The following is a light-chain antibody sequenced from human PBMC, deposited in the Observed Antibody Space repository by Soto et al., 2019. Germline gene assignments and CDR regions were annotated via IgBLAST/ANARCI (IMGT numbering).Light chain of an antibody. V-gene: IGLV2-23*01. CDR1: SSDVGSYDV. CDR3: CSFGHGRTLV. CDR2: EAT. Sequence: QSALTQPASVSGSPGQSITISCTGASSDVGSYDVVSWYQQHPGKAPKLIIYEATKRPSGVSNRFSGSKAGNTGSLTISGLQTDDEADYYCCSFGHGRTLVFGGETKLTVL. J-gene: IGLJ3*02.